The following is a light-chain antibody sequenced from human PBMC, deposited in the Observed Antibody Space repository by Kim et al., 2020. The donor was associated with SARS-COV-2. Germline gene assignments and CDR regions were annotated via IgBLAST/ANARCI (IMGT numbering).Light chain of an antibody. Sequence: VGDRVTITCRASQDIGNDLGWYQQNRGRAPKRLIYGASSLQSGVPSRFSGSGSGTEFTLTISSLQPEDFATYFCLQHNTYPITFGQGTRLEIK. V-gene: IGKV1-17*01. J-gene: IGKJ5*01. CDR2: GAS. CDR1: QDIGND. CDR3: LQHNTYPIT.